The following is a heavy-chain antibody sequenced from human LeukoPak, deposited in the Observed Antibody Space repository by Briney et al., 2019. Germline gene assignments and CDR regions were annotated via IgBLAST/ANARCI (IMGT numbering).Heavy chain of an antibody. J-gene: IGHJ5*02. V-gene: IGHV4-30-4*01. CDR3: ARVPGPNWFDP. CDR1: GGSISSGDYY. Sequence: PSETLSLTCTDSGGSISSGDYYWSWIRQPPGKGLEWIGYIYYSGSTYYNPSLKSRVTISVDTSKNQFSLKLRSVTAADTAVYYCARVPGPNWFDPWGQGILVTVSS. CDR2: IYYSGST.